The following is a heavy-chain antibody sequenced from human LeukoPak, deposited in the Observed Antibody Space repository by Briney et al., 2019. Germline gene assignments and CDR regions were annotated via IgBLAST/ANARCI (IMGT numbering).Heavy chain of an antibody. CDR1: GYTFTSNY. CDR2: INPNSGGT. Sequence: ASVKVSCKASGYTFTSNYMHWVRQAPGQGLEWMGWINPNSGGTNYAQKFQGRVTMTRDTSISTAYMEMRRLRSDDTAVYYCARLGYSSGSDYWGQGTLVTVSS. D-gene: IGHD6-19*01. V-gene: IGHV1-2*02. J-gene: IGHJ4*02. CDR3: ARLGYSSGSDY.